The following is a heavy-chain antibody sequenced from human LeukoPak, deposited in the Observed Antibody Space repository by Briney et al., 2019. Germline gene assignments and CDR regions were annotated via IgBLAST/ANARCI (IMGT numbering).Heavy chain of an antibody. J-gene: IGHJ3*02. D-gene: IGHD3-22*01. CDR1: GYSFTGYW. CDR3: ARDSSGYFDAFDI. Sequence: GESLKISCKGSGYSFTGYWIGWVRQMPGKGLEWMGIIYPGDSDTRYSPSFQGQVTISADKSISTAYLQWSSLEASDTAMYYCARDSSGYFDAFDIWGQGTMVTVSS. CDR2: IYPGDSDT. V-gene: IGHV5-51*01.